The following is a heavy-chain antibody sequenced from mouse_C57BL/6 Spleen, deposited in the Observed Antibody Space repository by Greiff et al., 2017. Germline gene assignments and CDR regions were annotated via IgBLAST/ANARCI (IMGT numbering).Heavy chain of an antibody. J-gene: IGHJ4*01. CDR3: ARAGTNAMDY. Sequence: EVMLVESEGGLVQPGSSMKLSCTASGFTFSDYYMAWVRQVPEKGLEWVANINYDGSSTYYLDSLKSRFIISRDNAKNILYLQMSSLKSEDTATYYCARAGTNAMDYWGQGTSVTVSS. CDR1: GFTFSDYY. V-gene: IGHV5-16*01. D-gene: IGHD4-1*01. CDR2: INYDGSST.